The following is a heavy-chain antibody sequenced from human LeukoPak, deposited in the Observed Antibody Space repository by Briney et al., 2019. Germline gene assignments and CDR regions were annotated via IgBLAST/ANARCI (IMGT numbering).Heavy chain of an antibody. CDR1: GGSISSYY. CDR2: IYYSGST. D-gene: IGHD6-6*01. Sequence: PSETLSLTCTASGGSISSYYWSWIRQPPGKGLEWIGYIYYSGSTNYNPSLKSRVTISVDTSKNQFSLKLSSVTAADTAVYYCAIGSIAARYLGYWGQGTLSPSPQ. J-gene: IGHJ4*02. CDR3: AIGSIAARYLGY. V-gene: IGHV4-59*01.